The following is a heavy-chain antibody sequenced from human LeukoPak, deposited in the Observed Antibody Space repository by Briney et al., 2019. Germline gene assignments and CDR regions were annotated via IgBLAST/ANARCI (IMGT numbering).Heavy chain of an antibody. Sequence: GGSLRLSCAASGFTFGTYPINWVRQAPGRGLEWISYISSSSDTIYYAASVKGRFTISRDNAKDSLYLQMNSLRDEDTAVYYCARGPGYGHYFDYWGQGALVTASS. CDR3: ARGPGYGHYFDY. CDR2: ISSSSDTI. V-gene: IGHV3-48*02. D-gene: IGHD5-12*01. J-gene: IGHJ4*02. CDR1: GFTFGTYP.